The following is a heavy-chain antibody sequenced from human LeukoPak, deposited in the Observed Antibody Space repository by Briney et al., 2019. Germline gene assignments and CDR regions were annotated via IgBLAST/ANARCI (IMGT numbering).Heavy chain of an antibody. CDR3: ARGPNSNWSGLDF. CDR2: ISPTGSTT. J-gene: IGHJ4*02. D-gene: IGHD6-6*01. Sequence: GGSLRLSCTASGFSFSGHWKHWARQLPGKGLVWVSRISPTGSTTSYADSVKGRFTVSRDNAKNTLYLQVNNLRAEDTAVYYCARGPNSNWSGLDFWGQGTLLTVSS. V-gene: IGHV3-74*01. CDR1: GFSFSGHW.